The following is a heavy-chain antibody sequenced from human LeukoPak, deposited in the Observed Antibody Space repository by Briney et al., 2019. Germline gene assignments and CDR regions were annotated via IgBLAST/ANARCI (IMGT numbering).Heavy chain of an antibody. CDR1: EFTFTNYG. V-gene: IGHV3-30*18. D-gene: IGHD5-18*01. CDR3: AKLTASTDAFDI. CDR2: ISYDGSNR. Sequence: GGSLRLSCAASEFTFTNYGMHWVRQAPGKGLEWVAVISYDGSNRYYGDSVKGRFTISRDNSKNTLYLQMNSLRAEDTAVYYCAKLTASTDAFDIWGRGTMVTVSS. J-gene: IGHJ3*02.